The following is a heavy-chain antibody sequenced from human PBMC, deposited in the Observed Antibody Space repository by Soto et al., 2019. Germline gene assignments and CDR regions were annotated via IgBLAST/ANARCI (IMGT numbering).Heavy chain of an antibody. CDR3: AKGGRQWLVTSDFNY. D-gene: IGHD6-19*01. CDR2: VSHDGRNT. V-gene: IGHV3-30*18. CDR1: GFTFSDYA. J-gene: IGHJ4*02. Sequence: VQLVESGGGVVQPGRSLRLSSAASGFTFSDYAMHWVRQAPGKGLEWVAVVSHDGRNTHYADSVKGRFTISRDSSENTVSLEMTSLRAEDTAVYYCAKGGRQWLVTSDFNYWGQGALVTVSS.